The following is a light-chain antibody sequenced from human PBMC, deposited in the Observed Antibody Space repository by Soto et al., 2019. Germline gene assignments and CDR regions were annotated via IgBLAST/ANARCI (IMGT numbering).Light chain of an antibody. J-gene: IGKJ1*01. CDR2: AAS. Sequence: DIQMTQSPSSLSASVGDRVTITCRASQSISSYLNWYQQKPGKAPKLLIYAASSLQSGVPSRFSGSGSGTFFPLTTSSRHPEVFATYYCQQSNSTPPWTFGQGTKVKIK. CDR1: QSISSY. V-gene: IGKV1-39*01. CDR3: QQSNSTPPWT.